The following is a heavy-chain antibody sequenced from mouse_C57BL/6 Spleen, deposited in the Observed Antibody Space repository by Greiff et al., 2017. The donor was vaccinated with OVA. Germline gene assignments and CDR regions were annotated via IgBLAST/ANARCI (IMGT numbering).Heavy chain of an antibody. D-gene: IGHD2-4*01. Sequence: EVQLQQSGPELVKPGASVKISCKASGYTFTDYYMNWVKQSHGKSLEWIGDINPNNGGTSYNQKFKGKATLTVDKSSSTAYMELRSLTSEDSAVYYCARKSIYYDYTYYAMDYWGQGTSVTVSS. CDR2: INPNNGGT. V-gene: IGHV1-26*01. CDR3: ARKSIYYDYTYYAMDY. CDR1: GYTFTDYY. J-gene: IGHJ4*01.